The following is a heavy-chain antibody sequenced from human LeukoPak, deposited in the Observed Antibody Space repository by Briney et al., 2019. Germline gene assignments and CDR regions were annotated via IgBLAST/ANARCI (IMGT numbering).Heavy chain of an antibody. D-gene: IGHD3-16*01. J-gene: IGHJ3*02. CDR1: GGSISSYY. V-gene: IGHV4-4*07. CDR2: IYTSGST. Sequence: SETLSLTCTVPGGSISSYYWSWIRQPPGKGLEWIGRIYTSGSTNYNPSLKSRVTMSVDTSKNQFSLKLSSVTAADTAVYYCARGVRVMSAFDIWGQGTMVTVSS. CDR3: ARGVRVMSAFDI.